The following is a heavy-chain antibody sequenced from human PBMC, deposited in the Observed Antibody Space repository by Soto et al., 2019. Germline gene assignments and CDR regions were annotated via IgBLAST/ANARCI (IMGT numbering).Heavy chain of an antibody. CDR2: INAGNGDT. CDR3: ARATMYPPPTKSLFYGMDV. D-gene: IGHD3-10*02. J-gene: IGHJ6*02. CDR1: GYSFSNYA. Sequence: GASVKVSCKASGYSFSNYAMHWVRQAPGQRLEWMGWINAGNGDTKYAQKFQGRVTITRDTSASTAYMEMSRLRSEDTAVYYCARATMYPPPTKSLFYGMDVWGQGTAVTVSS. V-gene: IGHV1-3*01.